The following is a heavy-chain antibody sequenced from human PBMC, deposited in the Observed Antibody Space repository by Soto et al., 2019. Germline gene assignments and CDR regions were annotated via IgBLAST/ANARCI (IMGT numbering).Heavy chain of an antibody. D-gene: IGHD3-3*01. CDR3: ARAEYDFWSGYIDAFDI. CDR1: GNSLTNYW. Sequence: PGESLKISCKGSGNSLTNYWIAWVRQMNGKGLEWMGIIYPGDSDTRYSPSFHGQVTISADKSISTAYLHWSSLKASDTAMYYCARAEYDFWSGYIDAFDIWGQGTMVTVSS. V-gene: IGHV5-51*01. J-gene: IGHJ3*02. CDR2: IYPGDSDT.